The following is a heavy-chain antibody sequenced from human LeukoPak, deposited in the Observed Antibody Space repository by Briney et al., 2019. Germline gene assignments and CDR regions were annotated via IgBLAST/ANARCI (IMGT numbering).Heavy chain of an antibody. Sequence: GASVKVPCKASGYTFTSYYMHWVRQAPGQGLEWMGIINPSGGSTSYAQKFQGRVTMTRDTSTSTVYMELSSLRSEDTAVYYCAREGTTVNPYYGMDVWGQGTTVTVSS. V-gene: IGHV1-46*01. CDR2: INPSGGST. CDR1: GYTFTSYY. D-gene: IGHD4-17*01. CDR3: AREGTTVNPYYGMDV. J-gene: IGHJ6*02.